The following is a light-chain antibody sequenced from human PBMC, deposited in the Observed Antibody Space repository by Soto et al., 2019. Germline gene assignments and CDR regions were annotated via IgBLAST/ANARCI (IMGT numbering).Light chain of an antibody. Sequence: DIQMTQSPSSLAASVGDRVTITCRASQDIRSDLGWYQQKPGKAPDRLIYGASSLQSGVPSRFSGTGSGTEFTLTISSLQPEDFATYFCLQHNSYPLTFGGGTKVEIK. CDR2: GAS. J-gene: IGKJ4*01. CDR1: QDIRSD. V-gene: IGKV1-17*01. CDR3: LQHNSYPLT.